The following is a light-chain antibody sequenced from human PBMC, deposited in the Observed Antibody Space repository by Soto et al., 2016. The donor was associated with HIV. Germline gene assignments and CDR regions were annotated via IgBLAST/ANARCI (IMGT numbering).Light chain of an antibody. Sequence: DIQMTQSPSSVSASLGDRVTISCRASQGINTRLAWYQQKPGTAPQLLIFDASTLQSGVPARFRGSGSGSQFTLTISSLQPEDFATYYCQQANSFPLTLGGGTKVEIK. CDR1: QGINTR. CDR2: DAS. V-gene: IGKV1-12*01. J-gene: IGKJ4*01. CDR3: QQANSFPLT.